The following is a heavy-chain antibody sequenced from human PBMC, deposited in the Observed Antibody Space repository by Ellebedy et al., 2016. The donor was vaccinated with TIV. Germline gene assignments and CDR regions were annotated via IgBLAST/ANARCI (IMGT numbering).Heavy chain of an antibody. D-gene: IGHD3-10*01. V-gene: IGHV3-23*01. CDR2: LSASGGST. CDR3: AKRVTMVREVITYYHYAMDV. Sequence: PGGSLRLSCAASGFTFSSYAMSWVRQAPGKGLDWVSSLSASGGSTYYADSVKGRFTISRDNSKNTLYLQINSLRGEDTAVYYCAKRVTMVREVITYYHYAMDVWGQGTTVTVSS. CDR1: GFTFSSYA. J-gene: IGHJ6*02.